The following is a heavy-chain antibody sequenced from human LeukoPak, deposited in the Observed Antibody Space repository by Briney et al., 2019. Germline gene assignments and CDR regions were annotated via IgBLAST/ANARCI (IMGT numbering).Heavy chain of an antibody. Sequence: GGSLRLSCAASGFTFSSYWMSWVRQAPGKGLEWVANIKQDGSEKYYVDSVKGRFTISRDNTKNSLYLQMNSLRGGDTAVYYCARVGLSSGSYDTCWGQGTLVTVSS. J-gene: IGHJ4*02. CDR1: GFTFSSYW. CDR3: ARVGLSSGSYDTC. V-gene: IGHV3-7*04. D-gene: IGHD3-10*01. CDR2: IKQDGSEK.